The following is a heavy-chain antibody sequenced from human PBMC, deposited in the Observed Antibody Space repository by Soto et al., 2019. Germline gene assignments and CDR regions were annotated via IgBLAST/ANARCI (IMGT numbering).Heavy chain of an antibody. J-gene: IGHJ6*04. CDR3: VRATGPMYYAMDA. CDR2: IWYDGSKT. D-gene: IGHD2-8*01. Sequence: PGGSLRLSCAASGFPFSNYGIHWVRKGPGKGLEWVAVIWYDGSKTDYADSVKGRFTISRDNSKNTLYLEMNSLRVEDTAIYYCVRATGPMYYAMDAWGKGTTVSVS. CDR1: GFPFSNYG. V-gene: IGHV3-33*01.